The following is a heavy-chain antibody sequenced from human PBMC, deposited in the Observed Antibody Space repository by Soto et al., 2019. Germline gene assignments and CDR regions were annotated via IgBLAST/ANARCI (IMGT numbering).Heavy chain of an antibody. CDR2: IYYSGST. V-gene: IGHV4-39*01. J-gene: IGHJ6*03. CDR1: GGSISSSSYY. CDR3: ARPRKDYDFWSGPETYYYYMDV. Sequence: SETLSLTCTVSGGSISSSSYYWGWIRRPPGKGLEWIGSIYYSGSTYYNPSLKSRVTISVDTSKNQFSLKLSSVTAADTAVYYCARPRKDYDFWSGPETYYYYMDVWGKGTTVTVSS. D-gene: IGHD3-3*01.